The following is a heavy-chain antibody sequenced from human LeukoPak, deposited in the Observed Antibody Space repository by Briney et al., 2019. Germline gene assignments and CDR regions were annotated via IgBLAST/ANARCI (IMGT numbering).Heavy chain of an antibody. CDR1: GFTFSIYS. CDR2: ISSSGSTI. CDR3: ARDPYSGAYGDTYYYFMDV. D-gene: IGHD1-26*01. V-gene: IGHV3-48*04. J-gene: IGHJ6*03. Sequence: GGSLRLSCAASGFTFSIYSMNWVRQAPGKGLEWVSYISSSGSTIYYADSVKGRFTISRDNARNSLYLQMNSLTAEDTAVYYCARDPYSGAYGDTYYYFMDVWGKGTTVTISS.